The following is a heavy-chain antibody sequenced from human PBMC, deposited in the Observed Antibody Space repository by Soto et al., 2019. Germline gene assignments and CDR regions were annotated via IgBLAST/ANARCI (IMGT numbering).Heavy chain of an antibody. CDR2: ISGSGGST. J-gene: IGHJ4*02. Sequence: EVQLLESGGGLVQPGGSLRLSCAASGFTFSSYAMSWVRQAPGKGLEWVSAISGSGGSTYYADSVKGRFTISRDNSKNSRDRKMNSLRAEDTAVYYCAKDLRRLWVAGTGFGYWGQGTLVTVSS. D-gene: IGHD6-19*01. CDR1: GFTFSSYA. V-gene: IGHV3-23*01. CDR3: AKDLRRLWVAGTGFGY.